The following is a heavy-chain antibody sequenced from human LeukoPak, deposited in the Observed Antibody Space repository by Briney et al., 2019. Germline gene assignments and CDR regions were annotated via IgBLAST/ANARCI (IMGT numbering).Heavy chain of an antibody. CDR2: MNPNSGNT. V-gene: IGHV1-8*03. CDR3: AKVYTDYGDNLLFDY. J-gene: IGHJ4*02. Sequence: ASVKVSCKASGYTFTSYDINWVRQATGQGLEWMGWMNPNSGNTGYAQKFQGRVTITRNTSISTAYMELSSLRSEDTAVYYCAKVYTDYGDNLLFDYWGQGTLVTVSS. CDR1: GYTFTSYD. D-gene: IGHD4-17*01.